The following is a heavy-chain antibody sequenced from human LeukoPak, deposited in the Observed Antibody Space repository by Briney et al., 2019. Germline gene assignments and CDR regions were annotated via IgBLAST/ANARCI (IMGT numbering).Heavy chain of an antibody. D-gene: IGHD6-19*01. CDR1: GGSVSGYY. J-gene: IGHJ4*02. CDR3: AAVAGASHLVT. V-gene: IGHV4-59*08. Sequence: PSETLSLTCTVSGGSVSGYYWNWVRQPPGKGLEWIGYIYYSGSTNYNPSLKSRVTISVDTSKNQFSLKLSSVTAADTAVYYCAAVAGASHLVTWGQGTLVTVSS. CDR2: IYYSGST.